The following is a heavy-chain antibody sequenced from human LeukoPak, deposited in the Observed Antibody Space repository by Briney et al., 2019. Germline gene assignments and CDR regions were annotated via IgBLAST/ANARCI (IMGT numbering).Heavy chain of an antibody. J-gene: IGHJ5*02. Sequence: THSETLSLTCAVYGGSFSGYYWSWIRQPPGKGLEWIGEINHSGSTNYNPSLKSRVTLSADSSKNHFSLRLSSVTAADTAMYYCAREVAGTAFWFDPWGQGTLVTVSS. D-gene: IGHD6-19*01. CDR1: GGSFSGYY. CDR3: AREVAGTAFWFDP. CDR2: INHSGST. V-gene: IGHV4-34*01.